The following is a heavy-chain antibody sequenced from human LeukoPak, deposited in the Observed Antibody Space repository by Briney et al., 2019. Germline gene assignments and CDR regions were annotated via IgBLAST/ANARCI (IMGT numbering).Heavy chain of an antibody. V-gene: IGHV3-64*01. CDR3: ARDTYNWKSGNYFDY. Sequence: PGGSLRLSCAASGFTFSSYAMHWVRQAPGKGLEYVSAISSNGGSTYYANSVKGRFTISRDNSKNTLYLQMGSLRAEDMAVYYCARDTYNWKSGNYFDYWGQGTLVTVSS. CDR1: GFTFSSYA. J-gene: IGHJ4*02. CDR2: ISSNGGST. D-gene: IGHD1-20*01.